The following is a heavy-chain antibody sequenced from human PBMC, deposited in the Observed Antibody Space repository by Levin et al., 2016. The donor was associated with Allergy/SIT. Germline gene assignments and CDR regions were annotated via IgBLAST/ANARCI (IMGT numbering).Heavy chain of an antibody. CDR3: ARRLRYFSS. J-gene: IGHJ5*02. D-gene: IGHD3-9*01. V-gene: IGHV4-34*01. CDR2: INHSGST. Sequence: WIRQPPGKGLEWIGEINHSGSTNYNPSLKSRVTISVDTSKNQFSLKLSSVTAADTAVYYCARRLRYFSSWGQGTLVTVSS.